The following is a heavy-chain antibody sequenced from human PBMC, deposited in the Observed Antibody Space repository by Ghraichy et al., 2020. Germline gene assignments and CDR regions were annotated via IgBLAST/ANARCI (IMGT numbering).Heavy chain of an antibody. Sequence: ASVKVSCKASGYTFTGYYMHWVRQAPGQGLEWMGRINPNSGGTNYAQKFQGRVTMTRDTSISTAYMELSRLRSDDTAVYYCARAQITIFGVAPEGLWGQGTMVTVSS. J-gene: IGHJ3*01. CDR3: ARAQITIFGVAPEGL. CDR1: GYTFTGYY. CDR2: INPNSGGT. D-gene: IGHD3-3*01. V-gene: IGHV1-2*06.